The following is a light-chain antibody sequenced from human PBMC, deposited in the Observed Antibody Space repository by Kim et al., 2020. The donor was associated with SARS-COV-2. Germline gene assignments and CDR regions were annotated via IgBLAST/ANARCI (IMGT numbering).Light chain of an antibody. CDR2: GAT. Sequence: LSPGESATLACRASQSVSTCSSWFQQNPGRAPSRLPNGATSRATGSPARISGSGAGAEFSLTISSLQSEDFALDYCQQYDNWPRTFGQGTKVDIK. J-gene: IGKJ1*01. V-gene: IGKV3-15*01. CDR1: QSVSTC. CDR3: QQYDNWPRT.